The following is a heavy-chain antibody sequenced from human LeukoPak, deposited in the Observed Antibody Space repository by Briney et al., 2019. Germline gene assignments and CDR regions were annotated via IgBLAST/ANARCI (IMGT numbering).Heavy chain of an antibody. Sequence: GGSLRLSCAASGFTFSSYAMHWVRQAPGKGLEFVSGISNNGGDTYYANSVKGRFTISRDNSKNTVYLQMGSLRAEDTAVYYCARGAGADSYYYYYMDVWGKGTTVTVSS. CDR1: GFTFSSYA. J-gene: IGHJ6*03. D-gene: IGHD1-26*01. CDR2: ISNNGGDT. CDR3: ARGAGADSYYYYYMDV. V-gene: IGHV3-64*01.